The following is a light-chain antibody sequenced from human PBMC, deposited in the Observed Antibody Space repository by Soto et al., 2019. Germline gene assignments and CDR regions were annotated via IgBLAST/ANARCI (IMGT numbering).Light chain of an antibody. CDR2: DVS. V-gene: IGLV2-14*01. Sequence: QSVLTQPASVSGSPGQSITISCTGTSSDVGGYNYVSWYQQHPGKAPKLMIYDVSNRPSGVSNRFSGSKSGNTASLTISGFQAEDEADYYCSSYTSSSTQFGGGTKLTVL. CDR1: SSDVGGYNY. J-gene: IGLJ2*01. CDR3: SSYTSSSTQ.